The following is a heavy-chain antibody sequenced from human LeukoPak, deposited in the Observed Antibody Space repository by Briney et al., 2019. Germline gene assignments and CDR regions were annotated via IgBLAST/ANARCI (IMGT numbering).Heavy chain of an antibody. CDR1: GGSISSYY. Sequence: KPSETLSLTCTVSGGSISSYYWSWIRQPPGKGLEWVGYIYYSGSSNYNPSLKSRVTISVDTSTNQYSLKLRSVTAADTPVYYCARGWELPLPYAFDIWGQGTMVTVSS. CDR3: ARGWELPLPYAFDI. D-gene: IGHD1-26*01. J-gene: IGHJ3*02. CDR2: IYYSGSS. V-gene: IGHV4-59*01.